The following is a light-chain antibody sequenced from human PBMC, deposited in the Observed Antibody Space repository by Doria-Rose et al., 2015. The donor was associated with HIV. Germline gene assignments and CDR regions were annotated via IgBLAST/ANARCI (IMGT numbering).Light chain of an antibody. CDR1: QNVSNS. Sequence: GERVTLSCRASQNVSNSLAWFQQIPGQAPRLLIYDASNRATGIPARFSGSGSGTDFTLVISSLEPEDVAVYYCQQRSNWPRVTFGQGTKLEIK. V-gene: IGKV3-11*01. CDR3: QQRSNWPRVT. J-gene: IGKJ2*01. CDR2: DAS.